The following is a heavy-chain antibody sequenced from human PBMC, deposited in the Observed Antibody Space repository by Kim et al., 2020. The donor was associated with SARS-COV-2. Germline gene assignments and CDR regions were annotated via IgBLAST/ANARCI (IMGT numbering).Heavy chain of an antibody. Sequence: LNSRVTISVDTSKTQFSLKLSSVTAADTAVYYCASYYGSGSYQASDAFDIWGQGTMVTVSS. D-gene: IGHD3-10*01. V-gene: IGHV4-30-2*04. J-gene: IGHJ3*02. CDR3: ASYYGSGSYQASDAFDI.